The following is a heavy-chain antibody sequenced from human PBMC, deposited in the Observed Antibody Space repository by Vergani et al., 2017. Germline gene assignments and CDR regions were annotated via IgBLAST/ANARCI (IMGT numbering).Heavy chain of an antibody. CDR1: GFSFSSSA. D-gene: IGHD1-26*01. V-gene: IGHV3-33*01. CDR2: IWNDGSNK. CDR3: ARGGWEVLELAY. Sequence: QVQLVESGGGVVQPGRSLRLSCGASGFSFSSSAMHWVRQAPGKGLEWVAVIWNDGSNKYYADSVQGRFTISRDNSKNTLYLRMNSLRAEDTAVYYCARGGWEVLELAYWGQGTLVTVAS. J-gene: IGHJ4*02.